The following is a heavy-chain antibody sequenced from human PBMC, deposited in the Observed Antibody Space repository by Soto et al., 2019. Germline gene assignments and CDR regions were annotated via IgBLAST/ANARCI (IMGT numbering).Heavy chain of an antibody. CDR3: AASPSFWQNYYYGAMDV. Sequence: ASVKVSCKASGYTFTSYAMHWVRQAPGQRLEWMGWINAGSGNTKYSQKFQGRVTITRDTSASTAYMELSGLRSEDTAVYYCAASPSFWQNYYYGAMDVWGQGTTVTVSS. J-gene: IGHJ6*02. CDR2: INAGSGNT. CDR1: GYTFTSYA. V-gene: IGHV1-3*01.